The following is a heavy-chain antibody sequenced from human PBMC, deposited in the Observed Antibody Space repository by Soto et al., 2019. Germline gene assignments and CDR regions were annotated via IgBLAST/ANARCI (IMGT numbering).Heavy chain of an antibody. V-gene: IGHV1-8*01. CDR3: ARGSSGWYDY. Sequence: QVQLVQSGAEVKKPGASVKVSCKASGYTFTSYDINWVRQATGQGLEWMAWMNPNSGNSGYAQKFQGRVTMTRDTSISTVYMELSSLRSENTAVHYCARGSSGWYDYWGQGTLITVSS. D-gene: IGHD6-19*01. J-gene: IGHJ4*02. CDR2: MNPNSGNS. CDR1: GYTFTSYD.